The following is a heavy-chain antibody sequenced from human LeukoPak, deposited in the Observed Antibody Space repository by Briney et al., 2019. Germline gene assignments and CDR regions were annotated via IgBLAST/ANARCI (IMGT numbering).Heavy chain of an antibody. D-gene: IGHD5-12*01. CDR3: ARRYSGYGRNWFDP. CDR1: GFTFSSYE. Sequence: PGGSLRLSCAASGFTFSSYEMNWVRQAPGKGLEWVSYISSSGSTIYYADSVKGRFTISRDNAKNSLYLQMNSLRAEDTAVYYCARRYSGYGRNWFDPWGQGTLVTVSS. V-gene: IGHV3-48*03. J-gene: IGHJ5*02. CDR2: ISSSGSTI.